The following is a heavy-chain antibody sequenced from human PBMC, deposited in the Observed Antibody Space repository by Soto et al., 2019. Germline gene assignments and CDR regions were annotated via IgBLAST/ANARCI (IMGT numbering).Heavy chain of an antibody. D-gene: IGHD4-17*01. CDR2: ISAYNGNT. CDR3: ARDLYTRHYGDYNSGPQDY. CDR1: GYTFTSYG. V-gene: IGHV1-18*01. Sequence: ASVKVSCKASGYTFTSYGISWVRQAPGQGLEWMGWISAYNGNTNYAQKLQGRVTMTTDTSTSTAYMELRSLRSDDTAVYYCARDLYTRHYGDYNSGPQDYWGQGTLVTVSS. J-gene: IGHJ4*02.